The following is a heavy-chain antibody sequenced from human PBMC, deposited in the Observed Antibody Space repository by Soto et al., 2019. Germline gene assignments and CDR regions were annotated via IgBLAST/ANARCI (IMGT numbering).Heavy chain of an antibody. Sequence: PSETLSLTCTVSGGSISSGGYYWSWIRQHPGKGLEWIGYIYYSGSTYYNPSLKSRVTISVDTSKNQFSLKLSSVTAADTAVYYCTRARAGVPAAMDYYYYYGMDVWGQGTTVTV. CDR2: IYYSGST. CDR3: TRARAGVPAAMDYYYYYGMDV. D-gene: IGHD2-2*01. V-gene: IGHV4-31*03. J-gene: IGHJ6*02. CDR1: GGSISSGGYY.